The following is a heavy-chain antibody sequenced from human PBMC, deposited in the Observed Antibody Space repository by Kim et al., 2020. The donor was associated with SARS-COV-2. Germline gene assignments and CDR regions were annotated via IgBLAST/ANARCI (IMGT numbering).Heavy chain of an antibody. CDR3: AGGIAAAGPPPDAFDI. J-gene: IGHJ3*02. CDR2: IDWDDDK. CDR1: GFSLSTSGMC. Sequence: SGPTLVKPTQTLTLTCTFSGFSLSTSGMCVSWIRQPPGKALEWLARIDWDDDKYYSTSLKTRLTISKDTSKNQVVLTMTNMDPVDTATYYCAGGIAAAGPPPDAFDIWGQGTMVTVSS. V-gene: IGHV2-70*11. D-gene: IGHD6-13*01.